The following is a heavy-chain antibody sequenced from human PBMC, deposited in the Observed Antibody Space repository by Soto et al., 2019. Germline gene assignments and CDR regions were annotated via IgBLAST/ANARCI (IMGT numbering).Heavy chain of an antibody. D-gene: IGHD1-1*01. CDR1: GYSFTSYD. J-gene: IGHJ4*02. V-gene: IGHV1-18*04. CDR3: ATLTTGTINFDY. Sequence: AASVKVSCKASGYSFTSYDITWVRQAPGQGLEWMGWISTKSVNTNYADKFRGRVSLTTDTSTNTAYMDVRSLHSDDTAVYYCATLTTGTINFDYWGQGTQVTVSS. CDR2: ISTKSVNT.